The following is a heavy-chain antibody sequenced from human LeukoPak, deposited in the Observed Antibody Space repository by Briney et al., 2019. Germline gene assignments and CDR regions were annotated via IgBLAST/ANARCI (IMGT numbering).Heavy chain of an antibody. J-gene: IGHJ6*02. D-gene: IGHD6-13*01. CDR3: ARTWGGITAAGVYKSHGMDV. V-gene: IGHV1-18*01. CDR1: GYTFTSYG. CDR2: ISAYSGNT. Sequence: ASVKVSCKASGYTFTSYGISWVRQAPGQGLEWMGWISAYSGNTNYAQNLQGRVTMTTDTSTTTAYMELRSLRSDDTALYYCARTWGGITAAGVYKSHGMDVWGQGTTVTVFS.